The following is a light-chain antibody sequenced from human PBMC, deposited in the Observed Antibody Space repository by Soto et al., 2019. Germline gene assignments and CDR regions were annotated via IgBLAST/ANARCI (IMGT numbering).Light chain of an antibody. V-gene: IGKV3-15*01. J-gene: IGKJ2*01. CDR3: QQYNNWPPYT. CDR1: QSVSSN. CDR2: GAS. Sequence: EIVMTQSPATLSVSPGERATLSCRASQSVSSNLACYQQKPGQSPRLLIYGASTRATVIPARFSGSGSGTEFTLTISSLQYEDFAVYYCQQYNNWPPYTFGQGTTLEIK.